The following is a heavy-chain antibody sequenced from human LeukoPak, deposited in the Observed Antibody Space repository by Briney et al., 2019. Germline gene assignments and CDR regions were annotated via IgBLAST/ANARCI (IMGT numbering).Heavy chain of an antibody. CDR1: GFTFSDYY. J-gene: IGHJ6*02. V-gene: IGHV3-11*01. Sequence: GGSLRLSCAASGFTFSDYYMSWIRQAPEKGLEWVSYISTIGTTIYYADSVKGRLTISRDNAKNSLFLQMNSLRAEDTAVYYCARGHYGIDVWGQGTTVTVSS. CDR3: ARGHYGIDV. CDR2: ISTIGTTI.